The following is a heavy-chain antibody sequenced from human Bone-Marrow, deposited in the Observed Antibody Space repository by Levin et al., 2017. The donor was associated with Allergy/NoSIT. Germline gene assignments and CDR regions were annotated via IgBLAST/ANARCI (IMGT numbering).Heavy chain of an antibody. CDR1: GFTFSDYY. J-gene: IGHJ4*02. Sequence: GGSLRLSCAASGFTFSDYYMSWIRQAPGKGLEWVSYISSSGSTIYYADSVKGRFTISRDNAKNSLYLQMNSLRAEDTAVYYCASPSPYYYDSSGYENWGQGTLVTVSS. D-gene: IGHD3-22*01. CDR2: ISSSGSTI. CDR3: ASPSPYYYDSSGYEN. V-gene: IGHV3-11*01.